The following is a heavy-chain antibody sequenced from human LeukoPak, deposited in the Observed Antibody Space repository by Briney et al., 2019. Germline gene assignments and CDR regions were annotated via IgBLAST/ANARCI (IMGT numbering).Heavy chain of an antibody. J-gene: IGHJ1*01. Sequence: GASVKVSCKASGGTFNSYAISWVRQAPGQGLEWMGGIIPIFGTANYARKFQGRVTITADESTSTAYMELSSLRSEDTAVYYCARVIQLPNEYFQHWGQGTLVTVSS. V-gene: IGHV1-69*01. CDR1: GGTFNSYA. D-gene: IGHD2-2*01. CDR2: IIPIFGTA. CDR3: ARVIQLPNEYFQH.